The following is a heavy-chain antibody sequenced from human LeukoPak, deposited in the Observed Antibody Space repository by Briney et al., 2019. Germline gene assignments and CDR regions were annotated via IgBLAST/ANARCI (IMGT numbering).Heavy chain of an antibody. Sequence: GGSLRLSCAASGTYWMHWVRQAPGKGLVWVSHINSDGSWTGYADSVKGRFTISKDNAKNTVSLQMNNLRAEDTAVYYCVTFCETYWGRGTLVTVSS. CDR2: INSDGSWT. CDR3: VTFCETY. J-gene: IGHJ4*02. D-gene: IGHD2/OR15-2a*01. V-gene: IGHV3-74*01. CDR1: GTYW.